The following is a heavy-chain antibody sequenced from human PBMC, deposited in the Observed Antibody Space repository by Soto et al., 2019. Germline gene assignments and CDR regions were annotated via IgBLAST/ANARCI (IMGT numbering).Heavy chain of an antibody. CDR1: GFTFSSYA. CDR2: ISGSGGST. D-gene: IGHD2-15*01. J-gene: IGHJ6*03. V-gene: IGHV3-23*01. Sequence: PGGSLRLSCAASGFTFSSYAMSWVRQAPGKGLEWVSAISGSGGSTYYADSVKGRFTISRDNSKNTLYLQMNSLRAEDTAVYYCAKGGGSYCSGGSCYSGDYYYYMDVWGKGTTVTVS. CDR3: AKGGGSYCSGGSCYSGDYYYYMDV.